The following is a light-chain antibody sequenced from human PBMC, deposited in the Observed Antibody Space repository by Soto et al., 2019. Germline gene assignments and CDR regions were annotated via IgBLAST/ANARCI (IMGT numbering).Light chain of an antibody. Sequence: EIVMTQSPATLSVSPGERATLSCRVSQSVSSNLAWYQQKPGQTPKLLIYVASTRATGIPARFGSGSGTEFTLTISSLQSEDFAVYYCQQYNVWPLTFGGGTKVEFK. J-gene: IGKJ4*01. CDR1: QSVSSN. CDR3: QQYNVWPLT. CDR2: VAS. V-gene: IGKV3-15*01.